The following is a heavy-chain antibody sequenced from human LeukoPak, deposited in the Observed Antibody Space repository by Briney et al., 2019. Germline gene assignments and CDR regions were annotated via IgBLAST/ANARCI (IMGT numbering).Heavy chain of an antibody. CDR1: GFTFSSYA. D-gene: IGHD6-6*01. J-gene: IGHJ3*02. CDR2: ISSTGGAT. Sequence: PGRSLRLSCAASGFTFSSYAMSWVRQAPGKGLEWVSAISSTGGATYYADSVKGRFTISRDNSKNTLYLQMNSPRAEDTAVYYCAKDPTTYSSSSHAFDIWGQGTMVTVSS. CDR3: AKDPTTYSSSSHAFDI. V-gene: IGHV3-23*01.